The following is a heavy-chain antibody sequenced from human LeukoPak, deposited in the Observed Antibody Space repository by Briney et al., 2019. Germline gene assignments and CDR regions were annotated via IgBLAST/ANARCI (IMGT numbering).Heavy chain of an antibody. V-gene: IGHV3-9*01. J-gene: IGHJ4*02. D-gene: IGHD3-9*01. CDR2: ISWNSGSI. Sequence: GRSLRLSCAASGFTFDDYAMHWVRQAPGKGLEWVAGISWNSGSIGYADSVKGRFTISRDNAKNSLYLQMNSLRAEDTALYYCAKGFYDILTGALDYWGQGTLVTASS. CDR1: GFTFDDYA. CDR3: AKGFYDILTGALDY.